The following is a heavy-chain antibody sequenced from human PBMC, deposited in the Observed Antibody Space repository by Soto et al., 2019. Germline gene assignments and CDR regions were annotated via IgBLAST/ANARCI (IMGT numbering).Heavy chain of an antibody. CDR1: GFTFSSYA. V-gene: IGHV3-23*01. Sequence: PGGSLRLSCAASGFTFSSYAMSWVRQAPGKGLEWVSAISGSGGNTYYADSVKGRFTISRDNSKNTLYLQMNSLRAEDTALYYCAKDTYFDYYFYMDVWGKGTTVTVSS. CDR2: ISGSGGNT. D-gene: IGHD3-10*01. CDR3: AKDTYFDYYFYMDV. J-gene: IGHJ6*03.